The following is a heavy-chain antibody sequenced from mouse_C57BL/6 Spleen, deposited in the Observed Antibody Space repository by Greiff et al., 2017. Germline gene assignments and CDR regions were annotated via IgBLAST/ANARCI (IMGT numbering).Heavy chain of an antibody. J-gene: IGHJ2*01. D-gene: IGHD4-1*01. CDR1: GFTFTDYY. CDR2: IRNKANGYTT. V-gene: IGHV7-3*01. Sequence: EVKLMESGGGLVQPGGSLSLSCAASGFTFTDYYMSWVRQPPGKALEWLGFIRNKANGYTTEYSASVKGRFTISRDNSQSILYLQMNALRAEDSATYYCESYRTGPYYFDYWGQGTTLTVSS. CDR3: ESYRTGPYYFDY.